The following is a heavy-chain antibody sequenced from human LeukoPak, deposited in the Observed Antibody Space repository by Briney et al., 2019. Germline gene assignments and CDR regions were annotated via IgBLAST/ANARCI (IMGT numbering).Heavy chain of an antibody. CDR1: GRSISSSTYY. CDR2: SYYSGST. Sequence: SETLSLTSNVFGRSISSSTYYWGAIRQPPGEGLERLGSSYYSGSTYYNPSLKSRVTISVDTSNNHFSLKLSSVTAADTTVYYCGNFYIWGQGTMVTVSS. CDR3: GNFYI. V-gene: IGHV4-39*01. J-gene: IGHJ3*02.